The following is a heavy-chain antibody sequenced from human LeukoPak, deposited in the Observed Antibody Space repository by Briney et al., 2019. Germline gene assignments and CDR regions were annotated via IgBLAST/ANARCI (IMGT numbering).Heavy chain of an antibody. CDR1: GFTFSSYS. CDR3: ARDPSQIAAAGHFDY. V-gene: IGHV3-21*01. J-gene: IGHJ4*02. Sequence: WGSLRLSCAASGFTFSSYSMNWVRQAPGKGLEWVSSISTSSSYIYYADSVKGRFTISRDNAKNSLYLQVNSLRAEDTAVYYCARDPSQIAAAGHFDYWGQGTLVTVSS. CDR2: ISTSSSYI. D-gene: IGHD6-13*01.